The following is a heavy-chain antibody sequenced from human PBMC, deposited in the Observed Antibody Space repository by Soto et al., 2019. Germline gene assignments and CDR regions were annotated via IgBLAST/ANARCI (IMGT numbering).Heavy chain of an antibody. CDR2: INTDGRST. D-gene: IGHD3-10*01. CDR1: GFTFSGYW. J-gene: IGHJ5*02. Sequence: PGGSLRLSCGASGFTFSGYWMRWVRQAPGKGLVWVARINTDGRSTTYTDSVKGRFAISRDNAKNTLYLQMNSLRAEDTAVYYCTRDYMLRGRDSNWFDPWGQGTLVTVSS. V-gene: IGHV3-74*01. CDR3: TRDYMLRGRDSNWFDP.